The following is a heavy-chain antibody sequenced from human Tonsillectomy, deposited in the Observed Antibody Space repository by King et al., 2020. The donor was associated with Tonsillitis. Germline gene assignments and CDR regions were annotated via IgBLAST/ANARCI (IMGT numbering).Heavy chain of an antibody. CDR3: ARDMLTEAEQKYYNAMDV. CDR2: ISSDGGNT. J-gene: IGHJ6*02. D-gene: IGHD3-10*01. Sequence: VQLVESGGRVVQAGRSLRLSCAASGFIFRNHAIHWVRQAPGKGLEWVAIISSDGGNTYYADSVQGRFTISRDNSKNTVSLQMNSLRAEDTAVYYCARDMLTEAEQKYYNAMDVWGQGTTVTVSS. V-gene: IGHV3-30-3*01. CDR1: GFIFRNHA.